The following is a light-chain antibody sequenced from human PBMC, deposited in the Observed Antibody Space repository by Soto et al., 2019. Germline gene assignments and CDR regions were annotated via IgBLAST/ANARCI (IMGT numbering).Light chain of an antibody. J-gene: IGKJ4*01. V-gene: IGKV1-16*02. Sequence: DIQMTQSPSSLSASVGDRVTITCRASQALSHYLAWFQQKPGEAPKSLIFGASNLHGGVPSKFSGSGSGTYFTLTISSLQPEDFATYYCLQYSAYPLTFGGGTKVAI. CDR3: LQYSAYPLT. CDR1: QALSHY. CDR2: GAS.